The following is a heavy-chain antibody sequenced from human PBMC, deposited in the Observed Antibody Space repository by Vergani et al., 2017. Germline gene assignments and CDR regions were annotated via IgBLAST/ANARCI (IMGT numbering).Heavy chain of an antibody. D-gene: IGHD3-9*01. Sequence: EVQLLESGGGLVQPGGSLRLSCAASGFTFSSYAMSWVRQAPGKGLEWVSAISGSGGSTYYADSVKGRFTISRDNSKNTLYLQMNSLRAEDTAVYYCATDHFGARGTITIFWPSMDVWGQGTTVTVSS. CDR3: ATDHFGARGTITIFWPSMDV. V-gene: IGHV3-23*01. CDR2: ISGSGGST. J-gene: IGHJ6*02. CDR1: GFTFSSYA.